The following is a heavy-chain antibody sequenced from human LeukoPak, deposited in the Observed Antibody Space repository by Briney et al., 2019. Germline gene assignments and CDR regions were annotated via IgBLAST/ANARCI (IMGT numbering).Heavy chain of an antibody. J-gene: IGHJ6*02. Sequence: GGSLRLSCVASGFTLDAYAMHWVRQVRGRGLEWVSLINTDGSRTYYADSVKGRFTISRDNYKNSLYLQMTSLRPEDSALYYCATWAFYHDLDVWGRGTTVTVSS. CDR3: ATWAFYHDLDV. V-gene: IGHV3-43*02. CDR1: GFTLDAYA. D-gene: IGHD3-3*01. CDR2: INTDGSRT.